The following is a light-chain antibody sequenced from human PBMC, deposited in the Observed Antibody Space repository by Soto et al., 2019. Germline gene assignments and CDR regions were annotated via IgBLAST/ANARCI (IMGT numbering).Light chain of an antibody. CDR3: AAWDDSLSVI. J-gene: IGLJ2*01. CDR2: SNS. CDR1: TSNIGSHT. V-gene: IGLV1-44*01. Sequence: QSVLTQPPSASGTPGQTDTISCSGSTSNIGSHTVNWYQQLPGTAPKLLIYSNSQRPSGVPDRFSGSQSGTSASLAIRGLQSEDEAHYYCAAWDDSLSVIFGGGTKLTVL.